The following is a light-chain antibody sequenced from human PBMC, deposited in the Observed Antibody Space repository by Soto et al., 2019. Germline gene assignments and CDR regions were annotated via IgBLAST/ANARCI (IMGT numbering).Light chain of an antibody. Sequence: QSVLTQPASVSGSPGQTITISCTGTSSDVGGYNYLSWYQQHPGKAPKVMIYEVSNRPSGVSSRFSGSKSGTTASLTISVLQAEDEADYFCSSYTTSGTPVFGGGTKLTVL. CDR1: SSDVGGYNY. J-gene: IGLJ3*02. CDR3: SSYTTSGTPV. CDR2: EVS. V-gene: IGLV2-14*01.